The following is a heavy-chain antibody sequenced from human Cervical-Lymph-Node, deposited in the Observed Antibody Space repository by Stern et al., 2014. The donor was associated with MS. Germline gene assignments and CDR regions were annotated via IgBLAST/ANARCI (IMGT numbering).Heavy chain of an antibody. V-gene: IGHV3-74*03. Sequence: EVQLVESGGGLVQPGGSLRVSCVASGVTFRDYWMHWVRQGPGKGLVWVARINRDGTTITHADSVKGRFTISRDNAKNTLYLQMNSLRVEDTAVYYCTKDTYGPEDYWGQGTSVTVSS. CDR3: TKDTYGPEDY. D-gene: IGHD3-10*01. CDR1: GVTFRDYW. J-gene: IGHJ4*02. CDR2: INRDGTTI.